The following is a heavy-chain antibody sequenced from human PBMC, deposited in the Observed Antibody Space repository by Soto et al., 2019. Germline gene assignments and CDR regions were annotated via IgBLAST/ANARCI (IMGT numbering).Heavy chain of an antibody. CDR1: GGSISSYY. J-gene: IGHJ5*02. Sequence: SETLSLTCTVSGGSISSYYWSWIRQPPGKGLEWIGYIYYSGSTNYNPSLKSRVTISVDTSKNQFSLKLSSVTAADTAVYYCARRSSMRALQSDVWFDPWGQGTLVTVSS. CDR3: ARRSSMRALQSDVWFDP. CDR2: IYYSGST. V-gene: IGHV4-59*08. D-gene: IGHD4-4*01.